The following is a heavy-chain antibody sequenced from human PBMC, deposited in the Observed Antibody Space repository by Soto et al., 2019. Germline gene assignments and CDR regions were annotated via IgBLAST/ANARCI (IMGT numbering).Heavy chain of an antibody. CDR2: INHSGST. D-gene: IGHD3-10*01. J-gene: IGHJ4*02. CDR3: VSRPHYGSGSYYTPDDY. V-gene: IGHV4-34*01. CDR1: GGSFSGYY. Sequence: SETLSLTCAVYGGSFSGYYWSWIRQPPGKGLEWIGEINHSGSTNYNPSLKSRVTISVDTSKNQFSLKLSSVTAADTAVYYCVSRPHYGSGSYYTPDDYWGQGTLVTVSS.